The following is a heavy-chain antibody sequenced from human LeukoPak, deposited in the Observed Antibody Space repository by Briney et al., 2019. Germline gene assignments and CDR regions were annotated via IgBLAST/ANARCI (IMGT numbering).Heavy chain of an antibody. CDR2: IYHSGST. V-gene: IGHV4-38-2*02. J-gene: IGHJ4*02. CDR1: GYSISSGYY. D-gene: IGHD3-3*01. CDR3: ARVRLHTIFGVATHHYFDY. Sequence: RPSETLSLTCTVSGYSISSGYYWGWIRQPPGKGLEWIGSIYHSGSTYYNPSLKSRVTISVDTSKNQFSLKLSSVTAADTAVYYCARVRLHTIFGVATHHYFDYWGQGTLVTVSS.